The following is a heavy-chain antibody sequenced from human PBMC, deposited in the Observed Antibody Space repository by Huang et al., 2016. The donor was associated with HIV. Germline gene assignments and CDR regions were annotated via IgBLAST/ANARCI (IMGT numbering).Heavy chain of an antibody. D-gene: IGHD3-22*01. CDR3: ARSLAEDVQDYYFSVGMDV. J-gene: IGHJ6*02. V-gene: IGHV2-26*02. CDR2: ILAKDEK. Sequence: QVTLKESGPVLVKPTETLTLTCTVSGYSLSDDIMGVSWIRQPPGKALDWLAHILAKDEKSFSPSLRSRLTISKHTSKCQVVLTMTNMGPGDAGTYFCARSLAEDVQDYYFSVGMDVWGQGTTVTVSS. CDR1: GYSLSDDIMG.